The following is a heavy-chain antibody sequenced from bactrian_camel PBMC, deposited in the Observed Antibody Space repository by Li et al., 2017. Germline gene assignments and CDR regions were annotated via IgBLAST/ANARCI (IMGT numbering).Heavy chain of an antibody. J-gene: IGHJ4*01. CDR2: IAPDGSR. V-gene: IGHV3S55*01. CDR1: GLTFEGGN. Sequence: HVQLVESGGGAVQTGGSLRLTCTAVGLTFEGGNQDWYRETPGNEFELVSSIAPDGSRWYADSVQGRFTISRNVLPERLSLQMTRLKAEDTAMYYCAAGPDVGREKHLTADQVLSIRRNNFWGQGTQVTVS. CDR3: AAGPDVGREKHLTADQVLSIRRNNF. D-gene: IGHD3*01.